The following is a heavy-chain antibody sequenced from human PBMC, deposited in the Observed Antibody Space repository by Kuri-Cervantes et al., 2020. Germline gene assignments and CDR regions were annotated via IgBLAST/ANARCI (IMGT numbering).Heavy chain of an antibody. V-gene: IGHV3-11*04. Sequence: GGSLRLSRAASGFTFSDYYMSWIRQAPGKGLEWVSYISSSGSTIYYADSVKGRFTISRDNAKNSLYLQMNSLRAEDTAVYFCARGITIFGVGAFGLYYFDYWGQGTLVTVSS. D-gene: IGHD3-3*01. J-gene: IGHJ4*02. CDR1: GFTFSDYY. CDR3: ARGITIFGVGAFGLYYFDY. CDR2: ISSSGSTI.